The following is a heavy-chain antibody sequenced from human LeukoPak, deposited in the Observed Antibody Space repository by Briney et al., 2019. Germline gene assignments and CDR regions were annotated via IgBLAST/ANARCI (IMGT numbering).Heavy chain of an antibody. CDR2: IYYSGST. Sequence: PSETLSLTCTVSGGSISSYYWNWIRQPPGKGLEWIGYIYYSGSTYYNPSLKSRVTISVDTSKNQFSLKLSSVTAADTAVYYCARERADYLDAFDIWGQGTMVTVSS. CDR1: GGSISSYY. V-gene: IGHV4-59*12. CDR3: ARERADYLDAFDI. D-gene: IGHD4-11*01. J-gene: IGHJ3*02.